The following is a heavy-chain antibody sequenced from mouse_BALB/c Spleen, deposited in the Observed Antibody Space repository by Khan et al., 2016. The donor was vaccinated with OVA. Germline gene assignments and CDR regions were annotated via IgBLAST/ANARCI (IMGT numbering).Heavy chain of an antibody. CDR1: GYTFINYW. J-gene: IGHJ2*01. D-gene: IGHD1-1*01. CDR3: ARRGLRWDFYY. V-gene: IGHV1-7*01. CDR2: INPSTGYT. Sequence: QIQLVQSGAELAKPGASVKMSCKASGYTFINYWILWIKKRPGQGLEWIGYINPSTGYTEYNQNFKDKATLTADISSSTAYMQLSSLTSEDSAVYYWARRGLRWDFYYWCQGTTLTVSS.